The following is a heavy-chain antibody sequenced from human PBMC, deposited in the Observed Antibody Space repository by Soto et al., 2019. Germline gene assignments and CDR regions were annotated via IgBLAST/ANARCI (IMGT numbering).Heavy chain of an antibody. V-gene: IGHV3-64*07. Sequence: EVRLVESGGDLVQPGGSLRLSCAASGFTFSIYAMHWVRQAPGKGLEYVSAISYDGTITYYADSVKGRFTISRDDSRNTVYLQMGSLRPEDMAVYYCARGSYYTSGTVHRPYDYWGQGTLVTVSS. CDR2: ISYDGTIT. J-gene: IGHJ4*02. CDR3: ARGSYYTSGTVHRPYDY. D-gene: IGHD3-10*01. CDR1: GFTFSIYA.